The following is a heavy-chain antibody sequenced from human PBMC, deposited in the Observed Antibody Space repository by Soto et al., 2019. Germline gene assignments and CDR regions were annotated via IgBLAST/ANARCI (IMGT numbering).Heavy chain of an antibody. CDR3: VRGLWHDVFQY. V-gene: IGHV4-30-2*01. D-gene: IGHD1-1*01. CDR2: VNHTGSI. Sequence: PAETLCLTCTFYSASISGGRYSGTWIRQPPGKGLEWIGYVNHTGSITYNPSLRTRVNISLDRPNNPFFLSLTCATAADSAVYYCVRGLWHDVFQYWGRGIPVTVSS. CDR1: SASISGGRYS. J-gene: IGHJ4*02.